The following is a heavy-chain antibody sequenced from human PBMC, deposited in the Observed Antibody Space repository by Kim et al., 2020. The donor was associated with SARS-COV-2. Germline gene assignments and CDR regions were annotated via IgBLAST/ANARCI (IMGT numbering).Heavy chain of an antibody. V-gene: IGHV5-10-1*01. CDR1: GYSFTSYW. Sequence: GESLKISCKGSGYSFTSYWISWVRQMPGKGLEWMGRIDPSDSYTNYSPSFQGHVTISADKSISTAYLQWSSLKASDTAMYYCARHWGSSYPFDPWGQGTLVTVSS. CDR2: IDPSDSYT. D-gene: IGHD3-16*01. J-gene: IGHJ5*02. CDR3: ARHWGSSYPFDP.